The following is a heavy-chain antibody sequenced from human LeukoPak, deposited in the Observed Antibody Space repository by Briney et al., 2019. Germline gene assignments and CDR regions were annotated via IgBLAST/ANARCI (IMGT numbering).Heavy chain of an antibody. V-gene: IGHV3-23*01. CDR2: ISDSGDIT. D-gene: IGHD1-26*01. CDR1: GFTFTSYA. Sequence: GGSLRLSCAASGFTFTSYAMSWVRQAPGKGLEWVSSISDSGDITYYADSVKGRFTISRDSSKNTLYVQMNSLRVGDTAVYYCAKDRRGGSYYAATFDIWGQGTMVTVSS. J-gene: IGHJ3*02. CDR3: AKDRRGGSYYAATFDI.